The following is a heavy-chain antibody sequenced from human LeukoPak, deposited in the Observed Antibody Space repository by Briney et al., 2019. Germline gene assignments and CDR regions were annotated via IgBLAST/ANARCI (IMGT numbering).Heavy chain of an antibody. CDR1: GFTFSSSA. CDR3: AKGLVGSSIADFFDY. J-gene: IGHJ4*02. D-gene: IGHD6-6*01. V-gene: IGHV3-9*03. CDR2: ISWNSGSI. Sequence: GGSLRLSCAASGFTFSSSAMSWVRQAPGKGLEWVSGISWNSGSIGYADSVKGRFTISRDNAKNSLYLQMNSLRGEDMALYYCAKGLVGSSIADFFDYWGQGILVTVSS.